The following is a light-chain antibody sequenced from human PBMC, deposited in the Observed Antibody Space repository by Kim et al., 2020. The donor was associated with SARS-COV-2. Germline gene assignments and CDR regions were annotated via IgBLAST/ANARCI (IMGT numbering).Light chain of an antibody. CDR2: KAS. CDR1: QTISTW. Sequence: DIQMTQSPSTLSASVGDRVTITCRASQTISTWLAWYQQKPGKAPKLLIYKASSLESGVPSRFSGSGSGTDFTLTVSSLQPDDFATYYGQQYNSSPWTFGQGTKVDIK. J-gene: IGKJ1*01. V-gene: IGKV1-5*03. CDR3: QQYNSSPWT.